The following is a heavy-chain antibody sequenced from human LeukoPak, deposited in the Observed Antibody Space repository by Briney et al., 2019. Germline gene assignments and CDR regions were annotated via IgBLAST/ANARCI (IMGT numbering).Heavy chain of an antibody. V-gene: IGHV3-53*01. Sequence: PGGSLRLSCAAAGFTVTNNYIHWVRQAPGKGLEWVSIIFSGGDTYYTDSVKGRFTISRDNAKNTVYLEMNSLSVEDTATYYCIRDFRSADLWGQGTLVTVTS. CDR2: IFSGGDT. CDR3: IRDFRSADL. CDR1: GFTVTNNY. J-gene: IGHJ5*02.